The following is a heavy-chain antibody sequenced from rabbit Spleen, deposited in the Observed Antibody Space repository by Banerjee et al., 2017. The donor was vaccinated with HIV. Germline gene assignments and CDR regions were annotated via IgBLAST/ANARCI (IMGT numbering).Heavy chain of an antibody. CDR1: GFDFSRYY. CDR3: ARATSNNGYSL. V-gene: IGHV1S45*01. CDR2: IKFSDGTI. D-gene: IGHD1-1*01. J-gene: IGHJ4*01. Sequence: QEQLVESGGGLVQPEGSLTLTCKASGFDFSRYYMCWVRQAPGKGLEWIGCIKFSDGTIYHATWAKGRFTISKTSSTTVTLQMTSLTAADTATHFCARATSNNGYSLWGPGTLVTVS.